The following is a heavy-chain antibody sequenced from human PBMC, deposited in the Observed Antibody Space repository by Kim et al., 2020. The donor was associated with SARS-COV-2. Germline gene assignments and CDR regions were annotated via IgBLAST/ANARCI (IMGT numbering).Heavy chain of an antibody. D-gene: IGHD2-15*01. CDR3: ARNSSYA. CDR2: IYSAGSTT. V-gene: IGHV3-74*01. CDR1: GFSFSSSG. Sequence: GGSLRLSCAASGFSFSSSGMHWVRQAPGKGLEWVSRIYSAGSTTNYADSVKGRFTISRDNAKNTLYLQMNSLRAEDTAVYCCARNSSYA. J-gene: IGHJ3*01.